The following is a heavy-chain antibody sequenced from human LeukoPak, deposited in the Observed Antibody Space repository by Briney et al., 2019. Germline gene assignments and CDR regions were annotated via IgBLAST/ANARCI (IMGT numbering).Heavy chain of an antibody. Sequence: GGSLRLSCAASGFTFSSYAMSWVRQAPGKGLVWVSRINSDGSSTSYADSVKGRFTISRDNAKNTLYLQMNSLRAEDTAVYYCARGVGSSGWYGRIIDAFDIWGQGTMVTVSS. V-gene: IGHV3-74*01. CDR2: INSDGSST. CDR3: ARGVGSSGWYGRIIDAFDI. J-gene: IGHJ3*02. CDR1: GFTFSSYA. D-gene: IGHD6-19*01.